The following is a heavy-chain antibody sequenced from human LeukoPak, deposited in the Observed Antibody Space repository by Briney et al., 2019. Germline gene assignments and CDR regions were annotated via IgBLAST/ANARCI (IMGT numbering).Heavy chain of an antibody. V-gene: IGHV3-23*01. J-gene: IGHJ4*02. CDR1: GFTFSSYA. D-gene: IGHD3-3*01. Sequence: GGSLRLSCAASGFTFSSYAMSWVRQAPGKGLEWVSAISGSGGSTYYADSVKGRFTISRDNAKNSLYLQMNSLRAEDTAVYYCARVAIFGVVPEYYFDYWGQGTLVTVSS. CDR2: ISGSGGST. CDR3: ARVAIFGVVPEYYFDY.